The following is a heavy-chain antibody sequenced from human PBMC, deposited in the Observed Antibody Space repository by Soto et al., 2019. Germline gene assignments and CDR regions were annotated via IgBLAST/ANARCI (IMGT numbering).Heavy chain of an antibody. CDR3: ASLMNGIAGYFDY. V-gene: IGHV3-33*01. CDR2: IWYDGSNK. CDR1: GFTFSSYG. J-gene: IGHJ4*02. Sequence: QVQLVESGGGVVQPGRSLRLSCAASGFTFSSYGMHWVRQAPGKGLEWVAVIWYDGSNKYYADSVKGRFTISRDNSKNTLYLQMNSLRAEDTAVYYCASLMNGIAGYFDYWGQGTLVIVSS. D-gene: IGHD6-13*01.